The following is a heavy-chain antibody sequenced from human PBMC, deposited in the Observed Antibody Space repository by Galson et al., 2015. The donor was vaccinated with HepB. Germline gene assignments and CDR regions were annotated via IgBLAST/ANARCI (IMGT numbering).Heavy chain of an antibody. CDR2: IIPIFGTA. J-gene: IGHJ4*02. Sequence: SVKVSCKASGGTFSSYAISWVRQAPGQGLEWMGGIIPIFGTANYAQKFQGRVTITADKSTSTAYMELSSLRSEDTAVYYCATLETTVTTTFDYWGQGTLVTVSS. V-gene: IGHV1-69*06. CDR1: GGTFSSYA. CDR3: ATLETTVTTTFDY. D-gene: IGHD4-17*01.